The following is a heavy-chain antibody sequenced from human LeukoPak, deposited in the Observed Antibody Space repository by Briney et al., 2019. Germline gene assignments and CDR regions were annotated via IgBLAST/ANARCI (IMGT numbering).Heavy chain of an antibody. CDR1: GFTFTTYW. J-gene: IGHJ5*02. D-gene: IGHD3-16*01. Sequence: RGSLRLSCAPSGFTFTTYWMSWVRQAPGKGLEWVAPIKQDGSEKYYVDSVKGRFTISRDNAENSLFLQMNTLRAEDTAVYYCAKDSLRTFVSPVAASWGQGTLVTVSS. CDR2: IKQDGSEK. V-gene: IGHV3-7*01. CDR3: AKDSLRTFVSPVAAS.